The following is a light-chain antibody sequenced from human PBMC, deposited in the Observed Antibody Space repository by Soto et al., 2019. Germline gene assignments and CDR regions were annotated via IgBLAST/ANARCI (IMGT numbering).Light chain of an antibody. CDR1: QSISNNH. CDR3: EYYGISIT. Sequence: EIVLTQSPGTLSLSPGERVTLSCRASQSISNNHLAWYQQKPSQAPRLLIHGTANRATGIPDRFSGSGSGTDFTLTFSRLEPEDFAVYYCEYYGISITFGGGTKVDIK. CDR2: GTA. V-gene: IGKV3-20*01. J-gene: IGKJ4*01.